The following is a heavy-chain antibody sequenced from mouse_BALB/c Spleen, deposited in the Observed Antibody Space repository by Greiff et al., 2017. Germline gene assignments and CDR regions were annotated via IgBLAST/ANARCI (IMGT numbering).Heavy chain of an antibody. CDR3: ARYKGTTVEYFDV. D-gene: IGHD1-1*01. V-gene: IGHV3-8*02. Sequence: EVKLVESGPSLVKPSQTLSLTCSVTGDSITSGYWNWIRKFPGNKLEYMGYISYSGSTYYNPSLKSRISITRDTSKNQYYLQLNSVTTEDTATYYCARYKGTTVEYFDVWGAGTTVTVSS. CDR2: ISYSGST. J-gene: IGHJ1*01. CDR1: GDSITSGY.